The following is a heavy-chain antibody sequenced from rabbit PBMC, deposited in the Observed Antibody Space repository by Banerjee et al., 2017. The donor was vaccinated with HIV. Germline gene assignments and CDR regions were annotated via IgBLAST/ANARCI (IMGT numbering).Heavy chain of an antibody. Sequence: YANWAKGRFTISKTSSTTVTLQMTSLTAADTATYFCARHGSYVAYGYATGLNLWGQGTLVTVS. J-gene: IGHJ4*01. CDR3: ARHGSYVAYGYATGLNL. D-gene: IGHD6-1*01. V-gene: IGHV1S40*01.